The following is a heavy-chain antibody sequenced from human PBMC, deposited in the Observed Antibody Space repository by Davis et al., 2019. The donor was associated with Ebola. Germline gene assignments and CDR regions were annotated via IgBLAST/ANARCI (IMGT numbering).Heavy chain of an antibody. CDR1: GFSLSTSAVG. CDR2: IYWDDDR. CDR3: AHWSARHGLDV. J-gene: IGHJ6*04. V-gene: IGHV2-5*02. D-gene: IGHD3-3*01. Sequence: SGPTLVKPTQTLTLTCTFSGFSLSTSAVGVGWIRQAPGKALEWLALIYWDDDRHYSPSLMSRLTISRDTSKNQVVLTVTNMDPVDTATYYCAHWSARHGLDVWGRGTTVTVSS.